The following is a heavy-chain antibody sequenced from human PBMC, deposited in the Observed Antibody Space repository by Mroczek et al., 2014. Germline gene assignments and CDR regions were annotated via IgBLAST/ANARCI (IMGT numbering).Heavy chain of an antibody. CDR3: ARGPFFPIVVVPARYDV. CDR1: GGSFSGYY. D-gene: IGHD2-2*01. Sequence: QVQLQQWGAGLLKPSETLSLTCAVYGGSFSGYYWSWIRQPPGKGLEWIGEINHSGSTNYNPSLKSRVTISVDTSKNQFSLKLSSVTAADTAVYYCARGPFFPIVVVPARYDVWGKGTTVTVSS. V-gene: IGHV4-34*01. CDR2: INHSGST. J-gene: IGHJ6*04.